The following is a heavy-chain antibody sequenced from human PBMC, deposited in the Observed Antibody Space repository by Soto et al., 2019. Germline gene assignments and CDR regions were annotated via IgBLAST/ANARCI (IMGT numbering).Heavy chain of an antibody. CDR2: ISAHNGNT. CDR3: ARGRYGDY. V-gene: IGHV1-18*01. J-gene: IGHJ4*02. Sequence: QVHLVQSGAEVKKPGASVKVSCKGSGYAFTTYGITWVRQAPGQGLEWMGWISAHNGNTNYAQKLQGRVTVSRDTPTSTAYMELRSLRSGDTAVYYCARGRYGDYWGQGALVTVSS. D-gene: IGHD1-1*01. CDR1: GYAFTTYG.